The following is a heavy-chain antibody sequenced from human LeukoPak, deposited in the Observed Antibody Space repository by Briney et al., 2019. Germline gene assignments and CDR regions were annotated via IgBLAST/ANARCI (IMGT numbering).Heavy chain of an antibody. CDR3: SRGAARMVEMGTIISFEY. D-gene: IGHD5-24*01. CDR1: GFTVSNNY. J-gene: IGHJ4*02. V-gene: IGHV3-66*01. Sequence: GGSLRLSCAASGFTVSNNYMRWVRQAPGKGLEWVSLIYSGGSTYYADSVKGRFIISRDNSKNTLYLQMNSLRAEDTAVYYCSRGAARMVEMGTIISFEYWGQGTLVTVSS. CDR2: IYSGGST.